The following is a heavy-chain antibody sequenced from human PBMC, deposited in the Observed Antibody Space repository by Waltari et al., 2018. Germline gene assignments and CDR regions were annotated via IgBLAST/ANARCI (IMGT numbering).Heavy chain of an antibody. CDR2: IDPDEGGT. CDR3: ARGRGTLGQLLVAY. J-gene: IGHJ4*02. Sequence: QVQLVQSGAEVVRPGASVRSSVKASGYTFPSIHVHWLRQVPGRGWEWRGVIDPDEGGTTYAPKFRDRLSLTRDTSTSVLYMALDNLRSDDSAIYFCARGRGTLGQLLVAYWGQGTQVLVSS. V-gene: IGHV1-2*02. D-gene: IGHD2-2*01. CDR1: GYTFPSIH.